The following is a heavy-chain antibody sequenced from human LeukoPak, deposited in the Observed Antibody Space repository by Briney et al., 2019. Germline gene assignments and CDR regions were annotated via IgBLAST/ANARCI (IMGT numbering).Heavy chain of an antibody. J-gene: IGHJ5*02. Sequence: SETLSLTCAVYGGSFSGYYWSWIRQPPGKGLEWIGEINHSGSTNYNPSLKSRVTISVDTSKNQFSLKLSSVTAADTAVYYCASLLSCSSTSCYGYNWFDPWGQGTLVTVSS. CDR1: GGSFSGYY. CDR3: ASLLSCSSTSCYGYNWFDP. D-gene: IGHD2-2*01. CDR2: INHSGST. V-gene: IGHV4-34*01.